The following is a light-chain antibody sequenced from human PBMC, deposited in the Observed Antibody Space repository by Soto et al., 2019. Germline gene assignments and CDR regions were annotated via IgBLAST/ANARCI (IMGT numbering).Light chain of an antibody. CDR1: SSDVGGYNH. CDR3: YSYAGSYTLV. J-gene: IGLJ3*02. V-gene: IGLV2-11*01. Sequence: QSALTQPRSVSGSPGQSVTISCTGTSSDVGGYNHVSWYQQHPGNAPKLMIYDVSKRTSGVPDHFSGSMSGNTASLTISGLQAEDEADDYCYSYAGSYTLVFGGGTKLTVL. CDR2: DVS.